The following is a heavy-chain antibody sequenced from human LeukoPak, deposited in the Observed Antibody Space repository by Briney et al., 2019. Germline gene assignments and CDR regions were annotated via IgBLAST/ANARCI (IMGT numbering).Heavy chain of an antibody. CDR3: AKDQGSSGYRPAFDY. V-gene: IGHV3-23*01. J-gene: IGHJ4*02. D-gene: IGHD3-22*01. CDR2: ISGSGGST. Sequence: GGTLRLSCAASGFTFSSYGMSWVRQAPGKGLEWVSAISGSGGSTYYADSVKGRFTISRDNSKNTLYLQMNSLRAEDTAVYYCAKDQGSSGYRPAFDYWGQGTLVTVSS. CDR1: GFTFSSYG.